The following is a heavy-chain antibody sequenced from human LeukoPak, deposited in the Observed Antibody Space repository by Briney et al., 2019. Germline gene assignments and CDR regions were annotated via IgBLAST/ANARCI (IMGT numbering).Heavy chain of an antibody. CDR2: IILMLGLS. J-gene: IGHJ5*02. Sequence: GASVKVSCKASGGSFTSYAINWVRQAPGQGLEWMGRIILMLGLSNYAPKFQGRVTITADTSTGTVYMELSSLRSEDTAVYYCARAPLKGYCSSTSCWNWFDPWGQGTLVTVSS. V-gene: IGHV1-69*04. CDR1: GGSFTSYA. D-gene: IGHD2-2*01. CDR3: ARAPLKGYCSSTSCWNWFDP.